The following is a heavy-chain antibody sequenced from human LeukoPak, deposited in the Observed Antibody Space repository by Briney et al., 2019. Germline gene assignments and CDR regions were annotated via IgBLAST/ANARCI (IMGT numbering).Heavy chain of an antibody. J-gene: IGHJ4*02. CDR2: INSDGSST. D-gene: IGHD3-10*01. CDR1: GFTFSGYW. CDR3: ARERFRGVRVSDY. Sequence: GGSLRLSCAASGFTFSGYWMHWVRQAPGKGLVWVSRINSDGSSTSYADSVKGRFTISRDNSKNTLYLQMNSLRAEDTAVYYCARERFRGVRVSDYWGQGTLVTVSS. V-gene: IGHV3-74*01.